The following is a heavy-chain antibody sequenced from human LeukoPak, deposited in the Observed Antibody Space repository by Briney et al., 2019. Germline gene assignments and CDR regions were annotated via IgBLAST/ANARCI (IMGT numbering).Heavy chain of an antibody. V-gene: IGHV3-23*01. CDR3: GKTTVGYSSGQKHAWPVDY. CDR1: GFTFGSYA. CDR2: IFGSGGSP. Sequence: GGSLRLSCEASGFTFGSYAMYWVRQAPGKGLEWVSGIFGSGGSPHYADSVKGRFTISRDNSRNTVYLQTNGLRAEDTAVYYCGKTTVGYSSGQKHAWPVDYWGQGTLVTVSS. D-gene: IGHD5-18*01. J-gene: IGHJ4*02.